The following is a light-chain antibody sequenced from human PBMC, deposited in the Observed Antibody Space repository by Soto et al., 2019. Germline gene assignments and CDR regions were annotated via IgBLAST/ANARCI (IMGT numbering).Light chain of an antibody. CDR2: DAS. Sequence: DIQMTQSPSTLSASIGDRVTITCRASQSINNRLAWYQQMPGKAPNLLIYDASSLESGVPSRFRGSGSETEFTLTISGLQPDDFATYYCHHPTWTFGQGTKVDIK. V-gene: IGKV1-5*01. J-gene: IGKJ1*01. CDR3: HHPTWT. CDR1: QSINNR.